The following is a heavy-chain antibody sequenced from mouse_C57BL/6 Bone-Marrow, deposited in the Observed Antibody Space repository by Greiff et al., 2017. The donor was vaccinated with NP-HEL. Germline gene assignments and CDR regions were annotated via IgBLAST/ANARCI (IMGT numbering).Heavy chain of an antibody. V-gene: IGHV1-81*01. CDR3: ARGGPFPFAY. CDR1: GYTFTSYG. J-gene: IGHJ3*01. CDR2: IYPRSGNT. Sequence: QVHVKQSGAELARPGASVKLSCKASGYTFTSYGISWVKQRTGQGLEWIGEIYPRSGNTYYNEKFKGKATLTADKSSSTAYMELRSLTSEDSAVYFCARGGPFPFAYWGQGTLVTVSA.